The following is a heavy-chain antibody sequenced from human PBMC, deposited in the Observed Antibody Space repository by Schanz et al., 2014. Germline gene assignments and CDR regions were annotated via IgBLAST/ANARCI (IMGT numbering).Heavy chain of an antibody. D-gene: IGHD5-18*01. J-gene: IGHJ5*02. Sequence: QVQLQESGPGLVKPSGTLSLTCAVSGGSISSSNWWSWVRQPPGKGLEWIGEIYHSGSTNYKPSLKSRFTISADKSKTQFSLKLSSVTAADTAVYYCARRSVSPSGNSYGYVVAWFDPWGQGTLVTVSS. CDR3: ARRSVSPSGNSYGYVVAWFDP. CDR1: GGSISSSNW. V-gene: IGHV4-4*02. CDR2: IYHSGST.